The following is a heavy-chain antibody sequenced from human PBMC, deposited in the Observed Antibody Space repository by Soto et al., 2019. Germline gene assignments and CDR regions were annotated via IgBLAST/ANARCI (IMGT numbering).Heavy chain of an antibody. CDR2: TRNKANSYTT. CDR1: GFTFSDHY. J-gene: IGHJ4*02. D-gene: IGHD3-3*01. CDR3: ARARKALGVYYFDY. V-gene: IGHV3-72*01. Sequence: EVQLVESGGGLVQPGGSLRLSCAASGFTFSDHYMDWVRQAPGKGLEWVGRTRNKANSYTTEYAASVKGRFTISSDDSKNLLYLQMNSLKTEDTAVYYCARARKALGVYYFDYWGQGTLVTVSS.